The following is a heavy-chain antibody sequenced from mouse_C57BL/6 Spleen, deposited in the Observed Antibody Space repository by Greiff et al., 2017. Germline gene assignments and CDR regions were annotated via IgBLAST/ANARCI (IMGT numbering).Heavy chain of an antibody. CDR2: IRSGSSTF. Sequence: EVKLMESGGGLVKPGGSLKLSCAASGFTFSDYGMHWVRQAPEKGLEWVAYIRSGSSTFYYADTVKGRFTISRANAKNTLFLQMTSLRSEDTAMDYCARGDDEASFDYWGQGTTLTVSS. CDR1: GFTFSDYG. V-gene: IGHV5-17*01. CDR3: ARGDDEASFDY. D-gene: IGHD6-1*01. J-gene: IGHJ2*01.